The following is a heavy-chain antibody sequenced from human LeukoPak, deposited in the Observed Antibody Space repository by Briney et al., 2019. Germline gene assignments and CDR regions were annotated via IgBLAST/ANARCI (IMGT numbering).Heavy chain of an antibody. CDR3: ARDSSSRVLYYFDY. Sequence: ASVKVSCKASGYTFTCYYMHWVGQAPGQGLEWMGWINPNSGGTNYAQKFQGRVTMTRDTSISTAYMELSRLRSDDTAVYYCARDSSSRVLYYFDYWGQGTLVTVSS. CDR2: INPNSGGT. J-gene: IGHJ4*02. D-gene: IGHD6-6*01. V-gene: IGHV1-2*02. CDR1: GYTFTCYY.